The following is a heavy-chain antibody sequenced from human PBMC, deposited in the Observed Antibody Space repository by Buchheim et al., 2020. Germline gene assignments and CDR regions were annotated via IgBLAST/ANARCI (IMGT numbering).Heavy chain of an antibody. D-gene: IGHD4-11*01. V-gene: IGHV3-48*01. CDR1: GFTFSSYS. CDR3: AREPNDYSNYGRMDV. Sequence: EVQLVESGGGLVQPGGSLRLSCAASGFTFSSYSMNWVRQAPGKGLEWVSYISSSSSTIYYADPVKGRFTISRDNAKNSLYLQMNSLRAEDTAVYYCAREPNDYSNYGRMDVWGQGTT. J-gene: IGHJ6*02. CDR2: ISSSSSTI.